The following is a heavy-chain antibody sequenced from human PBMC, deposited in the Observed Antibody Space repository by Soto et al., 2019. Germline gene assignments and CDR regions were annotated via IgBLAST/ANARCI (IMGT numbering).Heavy chain of an antibody. CDR3: ARAESDYGYYEDYYYGMDV. CDR1: GFTFSSYW. V-gene: IGHV3-74*01. Sequence: EVQLVESGGGLVQPGGSLRLSCAASGFTFSSYWMHWVRQAPGKGLVWVSRINSDGSSTSYADSVKGRFTISRDNAKNXLXXQMNSPRAEDTAVYYCARAESDYGYYEDYYYGMDVWGQGTTVTVSS. CDR2: INSDGSST. J-gene: IGHJ6*02. D-gene: IGHD4-17*01.